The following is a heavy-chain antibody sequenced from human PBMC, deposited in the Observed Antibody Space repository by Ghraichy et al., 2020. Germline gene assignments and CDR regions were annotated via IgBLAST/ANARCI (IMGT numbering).Heavy chain of an antibody. J-gene: IGHJ4*02. D-gene: IGHD5-12*01. CDR2: INPNSGGT. CDR3: ARVKYSGYLTVINYFDY. V-gene: IGHV1-2*02. CDR1: GSTFTSYY. Sequence: ASVKVSCKAAGSTFTSYYMRWVRQAAGQGLEWMGWINPNSGGTNYAQKFQGRVTMTRDTSISTAYMELSRLRSDDTAVYYCARVKYSGYLTVINYFDYWGQGTLVTVSS.